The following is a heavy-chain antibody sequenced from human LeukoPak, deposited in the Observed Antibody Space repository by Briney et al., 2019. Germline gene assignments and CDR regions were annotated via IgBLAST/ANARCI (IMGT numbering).Heavy chain of an antibody. CDR1: GFTFSTYA. J-gene: IGHJ5*02. D-gene: IGHD6-19*01. V-gene: IGHV3-30-3*01. CDR2: ISYDGSNK. Sequence: GRSLRLSCAASGFTFSTYAMHWVRQAPGKGLEWVAAISYDGSNKYHADSVKGRFTISRDNSKNTLYLQMNSLGAEDTAVYYCARVYTFGSGWSNWFDPWGQGTLVTVS. CDR3: ARVYTFGSGWSNWFDP.